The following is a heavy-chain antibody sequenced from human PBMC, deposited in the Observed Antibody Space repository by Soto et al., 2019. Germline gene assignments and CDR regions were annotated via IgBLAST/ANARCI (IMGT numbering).Heavy chain of an antibody. CDR3: ARDRFCSSTSCYGPRMDV. J-gene: IGHJ6*02. CDR2: INAGNGNT. V-gene: IGHV1-3*01. Sequence: ASVKVSCKASGYTFTSYAMLWVRQAPGQRLEWMGWINAGNGNTKYSQKFQGRVTITRDTSASTAYMELSSLRSEDTAVYYCARDRFCSSTSCYGPRMDVWGQGTTVTVSS. CDR1: GYTFTSYA. D-gene: IGHD2-2*01.